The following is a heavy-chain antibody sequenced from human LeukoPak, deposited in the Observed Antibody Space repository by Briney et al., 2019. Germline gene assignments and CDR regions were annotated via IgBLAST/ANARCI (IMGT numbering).Heavy chain of an antibody. D-gene: IGHD6-13*01. CDR3: ARDRQLGLPRSGAFDI. J-gene: IGHJ3*02. CDR2: IYYSGST. V-gene: IGHV4-59*01. CDR1: GGSISSYY. Sequence: SETLSLTCTVSGGSISSYYWRWVRQPPGKGLEWSGYIYYSGSTNYNPSLKSRVTISVDTSKNQFSLKLSSVTAADTAVYYCARDRQLGLPRSGAFDIWGQGTMVTVSS.